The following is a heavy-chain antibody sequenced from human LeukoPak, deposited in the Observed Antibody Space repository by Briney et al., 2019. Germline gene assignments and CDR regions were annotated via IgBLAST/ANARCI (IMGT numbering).Heavy chain of an antibody. D-gene: IGHD3-22*01. Sequence: ASVKVSCKASGYTFTGYYMHWVRQAPGQGLEWMGWINPNSGGTNYAQKFQGRVTMTRDTSISTAYMELSRLRSDDTAVYYCARIVGDSSGYYLFDYWGQGTLVTVSS. V-gene: IGHV1-2*02. CDR1: GYTFTGYY. CDR2: INPNSGGT. CDR3: ARIVGDSSGYYLFDY. J-gene: IGHJ4*02.